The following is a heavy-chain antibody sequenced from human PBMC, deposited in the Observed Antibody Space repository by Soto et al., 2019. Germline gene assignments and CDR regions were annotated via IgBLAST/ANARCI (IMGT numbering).Heavy chain of an antibody. Sequence: ASVKVTCKASGYKFTGYYMHWVRQAPGQGLEWMGWINPNSGGTNYAQKFQGRVTMTRDTSISTAYMELSRLRSDDTAVYYCARTQWLLSSGYWGQRTLVTVSS. V-gene: IGHV1-2*02. CDR3: ARTQWLLSSGY. D-gene: IGHD6-19*01. J-gene: IGHJ4*02. CDR1: GYKFTGYY. CDR2: INPNSGGT.